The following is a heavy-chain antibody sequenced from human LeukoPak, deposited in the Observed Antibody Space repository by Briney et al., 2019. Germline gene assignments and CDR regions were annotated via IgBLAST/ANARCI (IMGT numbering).Heavy chain of an antibody. Sequence: ASVKVSCKTSGYTFTSCDMHWVRQAPGQGLEWMGWMNPNSGNTGYAQKFQGRVTITRNNSISTAYMELSSLRSEDTAVYYCATVAQMATIIDAFDIWGQGTMVTVSS. CDR2: MNPNSGNT. CDR1: GYTFTSCD. J-gene: IGHJ3*02. V-gene: IGHV1-8*03. D-gene: IGHD5-24*01. CDR3: ATVAQMATIIDAFDI.